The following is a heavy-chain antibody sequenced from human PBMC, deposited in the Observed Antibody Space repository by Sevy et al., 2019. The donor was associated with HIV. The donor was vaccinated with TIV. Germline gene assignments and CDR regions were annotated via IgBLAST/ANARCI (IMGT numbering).Heavy chain of an antibody. CDR3: ARDTRGGFGLGELDY. V-gene: IGHV3-30-3*01. D-gene: IGHD3-10*01. J-gene: IGHJ4*02. CDR2: ISYDGSNK. Sequence: GGSLRLSCAASGFTFSSYAMHWVRQAPGKGLEWVAVISYDGSNKYYADSVKGRFTISRDNSKTTRYLQMNSLRAEDTAVYYCARDTRGGFGLGELDYWGQGTLVTVSS. CDR1: GFTFSSYA.